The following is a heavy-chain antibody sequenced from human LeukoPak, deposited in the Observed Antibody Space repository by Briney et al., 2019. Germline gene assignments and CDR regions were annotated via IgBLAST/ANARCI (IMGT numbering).Heavy chain of an antibody. CDR2: ISGSGGST. CDR3: AKVPFLTTLWSFDY. J-gene: IGHJ4*02. Sequence: PGGSLRLTCAASGFTFSSYAMSWVRQAPGKGLEWVSAISGSGGSTYYADSVKGRFTISRDNSKNTLYLQMDSLRAEDTAVYYCAKVPFLTTLWSFDYWGQGTLVTVSS. D-gene: IGHD3-10*02. CDR1: GFTFSSYA. V-gene: IGHV3-23*01.